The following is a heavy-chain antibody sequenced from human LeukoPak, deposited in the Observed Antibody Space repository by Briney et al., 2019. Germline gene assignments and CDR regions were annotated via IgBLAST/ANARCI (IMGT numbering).Heavy chain of an antibody. Sequence: SETPSLTCSVSGYSISSGYYWGWIRQPPGKGLEWIGNVYHSGTTYYNPSLKSRVTISVDTSKNQFSLRLTSVTAADTAVYYCARGFSAFDIWGLGTMVTVSS. J-gene: IGHJ3*02. CDR1: GYSISSGYY. D-gene: IGHD3-3*01. CDR2: VYHSGTT. CDR3: ARGFSAFDI. V-gene: IGHV4-38-2*02.